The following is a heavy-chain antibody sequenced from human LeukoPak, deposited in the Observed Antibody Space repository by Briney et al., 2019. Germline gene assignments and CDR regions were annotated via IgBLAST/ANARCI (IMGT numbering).Heavy chain of an antibody. J-gene: IGHJ6*02. D-gene: IGHD2-21*02. Sequence: QTLSLTCTVSGGSISSGGYYWSWIRQHPGKGLEWIGYIYYSGSTYYNPSLKSRVTISVDTSKDQFSLKLSSVTAADTAVYYCARDPGTAEESYYYYGMDVWGQGTTVTVSS. CDR3: ARDPGTAEESYYYYGMDV. V-gene: IGHV4-31*03. CDR1: GGSISSGGYY. CDR2: IYYSGST.